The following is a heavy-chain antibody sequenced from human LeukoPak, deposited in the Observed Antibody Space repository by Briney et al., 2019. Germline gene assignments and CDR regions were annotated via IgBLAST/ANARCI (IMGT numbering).Heavy chain of an antibody. CDR3: ARGISSSSEIDY. V-gene: IGHV4-30-2*01. Sequence: SQTLSLTCAVSGGSISSGGYSWSWIRQPPGKGLEWIGYIYHSGSTYYNPSLKSRVTISVDRSKNQFSLKLSSVTAADTAVYYCARGISSSSEIDYWGRGTLVTVSS. CDR2: IYHSGST. D-gene: IGHD6-6*01. J-gene: IGHJ4*02. CDR1: GGSISSGGYS.